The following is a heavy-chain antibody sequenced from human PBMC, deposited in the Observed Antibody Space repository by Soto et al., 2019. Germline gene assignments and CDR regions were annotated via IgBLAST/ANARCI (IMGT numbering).Heavy chain of an antibody. J-gene: IGHJ6*02. Sequence: GESLKISCKGSGYSFTSYWIGWVRQMPGKGLEWMGIIYPGDSDTRYSPSFQGQVTISADKSISTAYLQWSSLKASDTAMYYCATDIQLWSGEHYYYYGMDVWGQGTTVTVSS. CDR3: ATDIQLWSGEHYYYYGMDV. CDR1: GYSFTSYW. CDR2: IYPGDSDT. D-gene: IGHD5-18*01. V-gene: IGHV5-51*01.